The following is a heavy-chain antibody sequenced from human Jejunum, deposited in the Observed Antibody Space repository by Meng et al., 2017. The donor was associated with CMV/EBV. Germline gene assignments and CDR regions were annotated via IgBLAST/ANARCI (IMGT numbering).Heavy chain of an antibody. V-gene: IGHV4-31*02. CDR2: IYYNGDT. J-gene: IGHJ6*02. D-gene: IGHD3-16*01. CDR3: ARDRGSYINYSCYGMDV. Sequence: WVRQAPGKGLEGIGHIYYNGDTHYNPSLKSRVTISVDTSRNKFSLKLSSVTAADTAVYYCARDRGSYINYSCYGMDVWGQGTTVTVSS.